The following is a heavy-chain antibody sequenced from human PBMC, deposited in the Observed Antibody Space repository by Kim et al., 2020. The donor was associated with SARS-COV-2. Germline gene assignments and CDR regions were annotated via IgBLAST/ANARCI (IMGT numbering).Heavy chain of an antibody. D-gene: IGHD6-19*01. Sequence: SETLSLTCTVSGGSISSYYWSWIRQPPGKGLEWIGYIYYSGSTNYNPSLKSRVTISVDTSKNQFSLKLSSVTAADTAVYYCARKYSSGWYDYYYGMDVWGQGTTVTVSS. CDR3: ARKYSSGWYDYYYGMDV. V-gene: IGHV4-59*13. J-gene: IGHJ6*02. CDR2: IYYSGST. CDR1: GGSISSYY.